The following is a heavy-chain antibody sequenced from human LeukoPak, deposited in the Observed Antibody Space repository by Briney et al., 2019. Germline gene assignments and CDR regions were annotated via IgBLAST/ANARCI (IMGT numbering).Heavy chain of an antibody. D-gene: IGHD6-6*01. Sequence: ASVKVSCKASGYTFISYGISWMRQAPGQGLEWMGGISAYNGNTNYAQKLQGRVTMTTDTSTSTAYMELRSLRSDDTAVYYCARVKSSSYYFDYWGQGTVVTVSS. CDR2: ISAYNGNT. V-gene: IGHV1-18*01. J-gene: IGHJ4*02. CDR3: ARVKSSSYYFDY. CDR1: GYTFISYG.